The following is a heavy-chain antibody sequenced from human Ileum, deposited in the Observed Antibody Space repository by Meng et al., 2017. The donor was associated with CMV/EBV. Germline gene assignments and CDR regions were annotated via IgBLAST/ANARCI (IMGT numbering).Heavy chain of an antibody. Sequence: CAASGLTFSTYAMNWVRQAPGKGLEWVSGITASGGGTYYADSVKGRFTISRDNFKNTLYLQMNSLRAEDTAVYYCANEVVADAKGLDPWGQGTLVTVSS. D-gene: IGHD2-2*01. CDR2: ITASGGGT. V-gene: IGHV3-23*01. J-gene: IGHJ5*02. CDR3: ANEVVADAKGLDP. CDR1: GLTFSTYA.